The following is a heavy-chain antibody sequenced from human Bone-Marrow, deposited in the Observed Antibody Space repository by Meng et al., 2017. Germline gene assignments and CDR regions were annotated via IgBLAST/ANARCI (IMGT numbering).Heavy chain of an antibody. CDR3: ARARYYDFWSGYYYYYGMDV. V-gene: IGHV1-8*01. J-gene: IGHJ6*02. Sequence: QVQLVQSGAEVKKPGASVKVSCKASGYTCTSYDINWVRQATGQGLEWMGWMNPNSGNTGYAQKFQGRVTMTRNTSISTAYMELSSLRSEDTAVYYCARARYYDFWSGYYYYYGMDVWGQGTTVTVSS. CDR2: MNPNSGNT. CDR1: GYTCTSYD. D-gene: IGHD3-3*01.